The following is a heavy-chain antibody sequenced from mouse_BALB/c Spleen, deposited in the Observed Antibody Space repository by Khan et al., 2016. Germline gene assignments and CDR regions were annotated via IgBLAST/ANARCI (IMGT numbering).Heavy chain of an antibody. J-gene: IGHJ1*01. D-gene: IGHD1-1*01. V-gene: IGHV9-3-1*01. CDR3: AIYRYHYGSSRDFDD. CDR2: INTYSGES. Sequence: QIQLVQSGPELKKPGKTVKISCKASGYTFTNYGMNWVKQAPGKGLEWMGWINTYSGESTYADDFKGRFAFSLETSANTAYLQINNLKNEDTASXSCAIYRYHYGSSRDFDDWGAGTTVTVSS. CDR1: GYTFTNYG.